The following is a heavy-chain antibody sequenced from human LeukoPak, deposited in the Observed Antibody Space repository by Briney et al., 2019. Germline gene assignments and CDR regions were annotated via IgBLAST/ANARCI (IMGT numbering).Heavy chain of an antibody. J-gene: IGHJ4*02. CDR3: ARPNGSGCSYLTYYFDY. Sequence: GESLKISCKGSGYSFTSYWIGWVRQMPGKGLEWMGIIYPGDSDTRYSPSFQGQVTISADKSISTAYLQWSSLKASDTAMYYCARPNGSGCSYLTYYFDYWGQGTLVTVSS. D-gene: IGHD5-18*01. CDR1: GYSFTSYW. CDR2: IYPGDSDT. V-gene: IGHV5-51*01.